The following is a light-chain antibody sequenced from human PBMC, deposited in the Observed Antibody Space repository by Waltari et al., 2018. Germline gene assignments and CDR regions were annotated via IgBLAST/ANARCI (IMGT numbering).Light chain of an antibody. CDR2: DVS. Sequence: QSALTQPASMSASPGQSITISCTGTSSDIGNYNYVSWYQQHPGKAPKLLIYDVSYRPVGVSELFSGSKAGNTASLTISGLQADDEADYYCSSYATSGTRVFGGGTRLTVL. J-gene: IGLJ3*02. CDR1: SSDIGNYNY. CDR3: SSYATSGTRV. V-gene: IGLV2-14*03.